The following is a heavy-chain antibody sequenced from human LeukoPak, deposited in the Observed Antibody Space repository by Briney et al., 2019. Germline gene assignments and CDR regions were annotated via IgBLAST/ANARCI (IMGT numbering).Heavy chain of an antibody. D-gene: IGHD3-10*01. V-gene: IGHV4-39*01. CDR2: VYYTGST. J-gene: IGHJ5*02. CDR3: ARHSGSGSLSRPFDP. Sequence: PSETLSLTCSVSGPSVTSGGFYWGWLRQLPGKGLQWLATVYYTGSTYYNPSLRSRVTISIDTSKNQFSLSLRSLIAADTAVYYCARHSGSGSLSRPFDPWGQGTLVTVSS. CDR1: GPSVTSGGFY.